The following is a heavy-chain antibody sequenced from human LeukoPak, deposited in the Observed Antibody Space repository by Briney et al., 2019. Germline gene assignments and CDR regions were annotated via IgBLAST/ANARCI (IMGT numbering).Heavy chain of an antibody. CDR1: GGSFSGYY. CDR3: ARGTNYGGNFDY. CDR2: INHSGST. V-gene: IGHV4-34*01. J-gene: IGHJ4*02. Sequence: PSETLSLTCAVYGGSFSGYYWSWIRQPPGKGLEWIGEINHSGSTNYNPSLKSRVTISVDTSKNQFSLKLSSVTAADTAVYYCARGTNYGGNFDYWGQGTLVTVSS. D-gene: IGHD4-23*01.